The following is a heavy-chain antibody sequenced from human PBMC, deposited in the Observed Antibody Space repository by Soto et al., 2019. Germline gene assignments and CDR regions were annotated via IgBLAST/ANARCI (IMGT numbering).Heavy chain of an antibody. Sequence: SVKVSCKASGGTFSSYTISWVRQAPGQGLEWMGRIIPILGIANYAQKFQGRVTITADKSTGTAYMELSSLRSEDTAVYYCARGGYSSSWYYFDYWGQGTLVTGSS. CDR1: GGTFSSYT. CDR2: IIPILGIA. CDR3: ARGGYSSSWYYFDY. V-gene: IGHV1-69*02. J-gene: IGHJ4*02. D-gene: IGHD6-13*01.